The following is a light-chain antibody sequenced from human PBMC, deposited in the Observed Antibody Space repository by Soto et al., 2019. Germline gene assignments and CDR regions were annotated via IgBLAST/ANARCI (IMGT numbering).Light chain of an antibody. Sequence: EIVLTQSPGTLSLSPGERATLSCRASQSVSSYLAWYQQKPGQAPRLLIYDASNRATGIPARFSGSGSGAEFTLTISSLQSDDVAVYYCQQYNLWPPWTFGQGTKVDIK. CDR3: QQYNLWPPWT. J-gene: IGKJ1*01. CDR1: QSVSSY. CDR2: DAS. V-gene: IGKV3D-15*01.